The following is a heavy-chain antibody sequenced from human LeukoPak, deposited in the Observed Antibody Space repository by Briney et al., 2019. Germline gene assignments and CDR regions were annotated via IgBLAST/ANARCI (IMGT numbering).Heavy chain of an antibody. CDR2: IYHSGST. CDR3: ARRITVSATNWFDP. V-gene: IGHV4-4*02. Sequence: SETLSLTCAVSGGSISSSNWWSWVRQPPGKGLEWIGEIYHSGSTNYDPSLKSRVTISVDKSKNQFSLRLSSVTAADTAIYYCARRITVSATNWFDPWGQGTLVTVSS. CDR1: GGSISSSNW. J-gene: IGHJ5*02. D-gene: IGHD6-19*01.